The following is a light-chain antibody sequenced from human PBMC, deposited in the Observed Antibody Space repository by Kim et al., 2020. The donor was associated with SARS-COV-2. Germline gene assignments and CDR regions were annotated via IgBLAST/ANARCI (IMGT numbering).Light chain of an antibody. Sequence: GQSVTISCTGNSSDVGGYNYVSRYQQHPGKAPKFMIYEVSKRPSGVPDRFSGSKSGNTASLTVSGLQAEDEADYYCSSYASNNNFVFGTGTKVTVL. V-gene: IGLV2-8*01. J-gene: IGLJ1*01. CDR3: SSYASNNNFV. CDR2: EVS. CDR1: SSDVGGYNY.